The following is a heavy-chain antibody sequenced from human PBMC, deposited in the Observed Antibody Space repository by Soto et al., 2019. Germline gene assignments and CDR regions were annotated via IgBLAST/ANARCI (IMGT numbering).Heavy chain of an antibody. J-gene: IGHJ3*02. CDR2: IKNKIGGGTT. V-gene: IGHV3-15*07. CDR3: STNDALDI. Sequence: EVQLVESGGGLVKPGGSLRLSCAASGFTFSNVWMNWVRQAPGKGLEWVGRIKNKIGGGTTDYAAPMKGRFTISRDDSKNTLYLQMNSLKTEDAAVYYCSTNDALDIWGPGTMVAVSS. CDR1: GFTFSNVW.